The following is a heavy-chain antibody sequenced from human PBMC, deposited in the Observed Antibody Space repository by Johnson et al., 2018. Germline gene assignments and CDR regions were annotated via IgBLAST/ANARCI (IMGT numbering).Heavy chain of an antibody. D-gene: IGHD1-26*01. CDR3: ARGEGLGALQH. Sequence: QVQLVQAGGGVVQPGRSLRLSCAASGFTFSSYAMHWVRQAPGKGLEWVAVISYDGSNKYYADSLKGRFTISRDNAKNSLYLQMNSLRAEDTAVYYCARGEGLGALQHWGQGTLVTVSS. V-gene: IGHV3-30*04. J-gene: IGHJ1*01. CDR2: ISYDGSNK. CDR1: GFTFSSYA.